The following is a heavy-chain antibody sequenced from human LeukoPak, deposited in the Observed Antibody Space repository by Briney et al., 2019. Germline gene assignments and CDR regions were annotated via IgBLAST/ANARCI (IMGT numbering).Heavy chain of an antibody. V-gene: IGHV4-38-2*01. J-gene: IGHJ4*02. CDR3: VRFITGSIADY. D-gene: IGHD1-20*01. Sequence: PSETLSLTCAVSGYSISSGYHWGWIRRPPGKGLEWLGSVYHSGSTFYNPSLRSRVTMSVDTSQNQFSLMLSSVTATDTAVYYCVRFITGSIADYWGQGTLVTVSS. CDR1: GYSISSGYH. CDR2: VYHSGST.